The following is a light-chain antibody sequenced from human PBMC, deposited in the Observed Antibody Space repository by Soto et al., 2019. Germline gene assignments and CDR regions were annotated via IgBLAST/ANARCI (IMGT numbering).Light chain of an antibody. CDR2: AAS. J-gene: IGKJ4*01. CDR3: KQYYSYPLA. V-gene: IGKV1-8*01. Sequence: AIRMTQSPSSLSASTGDRVTITCRASQGISSYLAWYQQKPGKAPKLLIYAASTLQSGVPSRFSGSGSGTDFTLTIRCRWSEDFATNYCKQYYSYPLAFGGGTKVEIK. CDR1: QGISSY.